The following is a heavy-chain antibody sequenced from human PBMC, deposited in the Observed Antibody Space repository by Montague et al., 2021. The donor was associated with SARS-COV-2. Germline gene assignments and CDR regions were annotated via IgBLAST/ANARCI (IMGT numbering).Heavy chain of an antibody. V-gene: IGHV4-39*07. CDR2: VDYSGLT. CDR1: RDSISSHNYF. D-gene: IGHD3-10*01. CDR3: AKDGEALAWGTFDI. J-gene: IGHJ3*02. Sequence: SETLSLTCTVSRDSISSHNYFWAWLRQPPGKGLEWIVSVDYSGLTFYNPSLERRVTTAVDTSKKQFSLTVNSVTAADTAVYYCAKDGEALAWGTFDIWGQGTMVTVSS.